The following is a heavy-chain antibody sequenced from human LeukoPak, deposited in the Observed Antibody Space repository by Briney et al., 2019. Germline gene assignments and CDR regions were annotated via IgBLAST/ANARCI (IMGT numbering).Heavy chain of an antibody. D-gene: IGHD6-13*01. J-gene: IGHJ3*02. Sequence: SETLSLTCTVSGGSISSYYGSWIRQPAGKGLEWIGRIYTSGSTNYNPSLKSRVTMSVDTSKNQFSLKLSSATAADTAVYYCARAGAGIAAAGTLAFDIWGQGTMVTVSS. V-gene: IGHV4-4*07. CDR2: IYTSGST. CDR3: ARAGAGIAAAGTLAFDI. CDR1: GGSISSYY.